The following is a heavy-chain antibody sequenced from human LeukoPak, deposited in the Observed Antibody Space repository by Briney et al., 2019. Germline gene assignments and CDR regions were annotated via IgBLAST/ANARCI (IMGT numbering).Heavy chain of an antibody. CDR1: GFTFSTYA. Sequence: PGRSLRLSCAATGFTFSTYAMHWVRQAPGKGLEWVAIISYDGSNKYYADSVKGRFTIARDNSKTTLYLQMNSLRAEDTAVYYCARVWELLIDYWGQGTLVTVSS. J-gene: IGHJ4*02. D-gene: IGHD1-26*01. CDR2: ISYDGSNK. V-gene: IGHV3-30-3*01. CDR3: ARVWELLIDY.